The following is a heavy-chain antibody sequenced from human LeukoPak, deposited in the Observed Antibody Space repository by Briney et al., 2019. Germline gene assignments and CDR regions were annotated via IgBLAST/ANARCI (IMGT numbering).Heavy chain of an antibody. CDR2: INPSGGST. V-gene: IGHV1-46*01. J-gene: IGHJ5*02. D-gene: IGHD1-7*01. Sequence: ASVKVSCKASGYTFTSYYMHWVRQAPGQGLEWMGIINPSGGSTSYAQKFQGRVTMTRDMSTSTVYTELSSLRSEDTAVYYCARGFPNRNYEGKNWFDPWGQGTLVTVSS. CDR3: ARGFPNRNYEGKNWFDP. CDR1: GYTFTSYY.